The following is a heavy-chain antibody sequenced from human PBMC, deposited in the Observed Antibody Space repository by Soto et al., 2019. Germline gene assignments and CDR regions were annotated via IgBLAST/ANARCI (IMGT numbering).Heavy chain of an antibody. CDR2: IYYTGST. Sequence: QLQLRESGPGLVRPSETLSLTCTVSGGSVNNSHYYWAWIRQPPGEGLEWIGSIYYTGSTYYNPSLRIGVTLQLVTSRNEFFLSLSAVTAPAPAINSGPRPLPQNTSTLYVILDHFDYWGHGNLVTVSP. D-gene: IGHD2-2*01. CDR1: GGSVNNSHYY. J-gene: IGHJ4*01. CDR3: PRPLPQNTSTLYVILDHFDY. V-gene: IGHV4-39*01.